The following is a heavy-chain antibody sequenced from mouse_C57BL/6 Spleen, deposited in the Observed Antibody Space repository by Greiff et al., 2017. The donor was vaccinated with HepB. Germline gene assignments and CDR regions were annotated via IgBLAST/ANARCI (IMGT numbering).Heavy chain of an antibody. D-gene: IGHD2-5*01. CDR1: GYTFTDYY. CDR2: IYPGSGNT. CDR3: ASNSNYRYFDV. V-gene: IGHV1-76*01. Sequence: QVQLQQSGAELVRPGASVKLSCKASGYTFTDYYINWVKQRPGQGLEWIARIYPGSGNTYYNEKFKGKATLTAEKSSSTAYMQLSSLTSEDSAVYFCASNSNYRYFDVWGTGTTVTVSS. J-gene: IGHJ1*03.